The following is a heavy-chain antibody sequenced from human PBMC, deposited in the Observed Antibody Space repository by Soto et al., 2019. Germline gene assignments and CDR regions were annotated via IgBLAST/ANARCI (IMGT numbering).Heavy chain of an antibody. CDR1: GYSFTSYW. V-gene: IGHV5-51*01. D-gene: IGHD3-10*01. CDR2: IYPGDSDT. CDR3: ARHKNPSLNPYGSGSYTPYVPNLYYYYGMDV. J-gene: IGHJ6*02. Sequence: PGESLKISCKGSGYSFTSYWIDWVRQMPGKGLEWMGIIYPGDSDTRYSPSFQGQVTISADKSISTAYLQWSSLKASDTAMYYCARHKNPSLNPYGSGSYTPYVPNLYYYYGMDVWGQGTTVTVSS.